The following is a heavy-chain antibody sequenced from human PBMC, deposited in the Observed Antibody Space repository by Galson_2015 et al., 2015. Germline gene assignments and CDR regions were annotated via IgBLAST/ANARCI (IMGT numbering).Heavy chain of an antibody. CDR1: GDSVSSNSAA. CDR3: SRSTDKAMVSFSYCYYYMDV. CDR2: TYYRSKWYT. J-gene: IGHJ6*03. Sequence: CAISGDSVSSNSAAWNWIRQSPSRGLEWLGRTYYRSKWYTDSGISVKSRMTIKSDTSKNQFSLQLTSVTPEDTAVYYCSRSTDKAMVSFSYCYYYMDVWGKGTTVTVSS. D-gene: IGHD5-18*01. V-gene: IGHV6-1*01.